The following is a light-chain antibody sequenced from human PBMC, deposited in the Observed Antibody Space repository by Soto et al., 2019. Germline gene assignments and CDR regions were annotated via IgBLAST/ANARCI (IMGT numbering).Light chain of an antibody. Sequence: IVMTQSPPTLSVSPGERATLSCRASRSISTNVAWYQHKSGQAPRLLMYSASTRATGIPTRFSGSGSGTEFTLTISSLQSEDFAIYYCQQYNNWPPITFGGGTKVDIK. CDR3: QQYNNWPPIT. V-gene: IGKV3-15*01. CDR2: SAS. CDR1: RSISTN. J-gene: IGKJ4*01.